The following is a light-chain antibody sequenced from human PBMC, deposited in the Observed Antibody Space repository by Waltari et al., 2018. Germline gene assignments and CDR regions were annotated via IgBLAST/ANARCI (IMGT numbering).Light chain of an antibody. J-gene: IGKJ1*01. V-gene: IGKV1-39*01. CDR2: GAS. Sequence: TCLAKQTITSYLNWYQQKPGKAPRLLIQGASSVQSEVPSRFSGSGSGTDFALTITSLQPEDFATYFCQQSYTTPRTFGQGTTVDIK. CDR1: QTITSY. CDR3: QQSYTTPRT.